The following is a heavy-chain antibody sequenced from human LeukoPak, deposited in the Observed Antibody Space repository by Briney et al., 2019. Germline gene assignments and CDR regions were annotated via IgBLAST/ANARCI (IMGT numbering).Heavy chain of an antibody. Sequence: SETLSLTCAVYGGSFSGYYWSWIRQPPGKGLEWIGEINHSGSTNYNPSLKSRVTISVDTSKNQFSLKLSSVTAADTAVYYCARDVHSSGWYWGQGTLVTVSS. CDR1: GGSFSGYY. J-gene: IGHJ4*02. CDR2: INHSGST. CDR3: ARDVHSSGWY. D-gene: IGHD6-19*01. V-gene: IGHV4-34*01.